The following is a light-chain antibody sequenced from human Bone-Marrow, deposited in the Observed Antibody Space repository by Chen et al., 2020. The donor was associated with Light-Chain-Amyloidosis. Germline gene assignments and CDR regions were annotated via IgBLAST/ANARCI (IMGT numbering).Light chain of an antibody. V-gene: IGLV6-57*01. J-gene: IGLJ3*02. CDR2: VDD. CDR1: SGSIATNY. Sequence: NFMLTQPHSVSESPGKTVIISCTRSSGSIATNYVQWYQQRPGSSPTTVIYVDDQRPSGVPDRFSGSIDRSSNSASLTISGLKTEDDADYYCQSYQGSSQGVFGGGTKLTVL. CDR3: QSYQGSSQGV.